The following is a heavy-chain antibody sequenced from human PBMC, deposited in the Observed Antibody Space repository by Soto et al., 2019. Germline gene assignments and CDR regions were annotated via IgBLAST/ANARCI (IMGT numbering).Heavy chain of an antibody. Sequence: GESLNSSCQCSGYSITNYWISWVRPLPGKRLERMGRIDPSDSYTNYSPSFQGHFTISADKSISTAYLQWSSLKASDTAMYYCARQAATGSSWYQANQWRNYYYGMDVWGQGTTVTVSS. V-gene: IGHV5-10-1*01. J-gene: IGHJ6*02. CDR2: IDPSDSYT. CDR3: ARQAATGSSWYQANQWRNYYYGMDV. D-gene: IGHD6-13*01. CDR1: GYSITNYW.